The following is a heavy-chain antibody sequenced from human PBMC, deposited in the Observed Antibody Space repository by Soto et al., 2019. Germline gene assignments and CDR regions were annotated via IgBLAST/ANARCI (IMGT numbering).Heavy chain of an antibody. Sequence: GASVKVSCKASVYSFTTHAMIWVRQAPGQRPEWMGWINTGNGNTRYSPKFQGRVNITRDTSASTAYMELSSLKSEDTAVYYCARGEQLYHYYYGMDVWGQGSTVTVSS. CDR1: VYSFTTHA. CDR2: INTGNGNT. V-gene: IGHV1-3*04. J-gene: IGHJ6*02. CDR3: ARGEQLYHYYYGMDV.